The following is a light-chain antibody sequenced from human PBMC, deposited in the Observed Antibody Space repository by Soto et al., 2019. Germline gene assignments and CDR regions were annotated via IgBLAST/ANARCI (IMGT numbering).Light chain of an antibody. V-gene: IGKV1-39*01. Sequence: EIQMTQSPSSLSASVGDRVTITCRASQTITNYLNWYQQKPGRAPKLLIFSASTLLSGVPSRFTGGGSGTDFTLTIDSLLPEDFATYYCQQSYSSPWTFGQGTKVEIK. CDR3: QQSYSSPWT. CDR1: QTITNY. CDR2: SAS. J-gene: IGKJ1*01.